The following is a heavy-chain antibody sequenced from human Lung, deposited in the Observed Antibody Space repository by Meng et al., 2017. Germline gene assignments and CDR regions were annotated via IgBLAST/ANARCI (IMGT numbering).Heavy chain of an antibody. CDR1: GFTCSSYS. CDR3: ARDPRVLLWFGESGWFDP. J-gene: IGHJ5*02. D-gene: IGHD3-10*01. V-gene: IGHV3-21*01. Sequence: EVQLVESGGGLVKPGGSLRLSCAASGFTCSSYSMNWVRPAPGKGLEWVSSISSSSSYIYYADSVKGRFTISRDNAKNSLYLQMNSLRAEDTAVYYCARDPRVLLWFGESGWFDPWGQGTLVTVSS. CDR2: ISSSSSYI.